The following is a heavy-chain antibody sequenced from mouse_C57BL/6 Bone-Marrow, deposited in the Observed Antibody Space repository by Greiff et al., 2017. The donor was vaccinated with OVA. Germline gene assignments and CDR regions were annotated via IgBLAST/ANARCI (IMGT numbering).Heavy chain of an antibody. D-gene: IGHD2-3*01. CDR2: ISNGGGST. Sequence: EVKVVESGGGLVQPGGSLKLSCAASGFTFSDYYMYWVRQTPEKRLEWVAYISNGGGSTYYPDTVKGRFTISRDNAKNTLYLQMSRLKSEDTAMYYCARHSIPYAMDYWGQGTSVTVSS. CDR3: ARHSIPYAMDY. J-gene: IGHJ4*01. V-gene: IGHV5-12*01. CDR1: GFTFSDYY.